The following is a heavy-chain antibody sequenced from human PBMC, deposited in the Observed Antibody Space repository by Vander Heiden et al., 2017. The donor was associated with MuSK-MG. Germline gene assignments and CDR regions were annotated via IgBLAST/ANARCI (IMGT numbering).Heavy chain of an antibody. D-gene: IGHD7-27*01. Sequence: QLQLQESGPGLVKPSETLSLTCTVSGGSISSSSYYWGWIRQPPGKGLEWIGSIYYSGSTYYNPSLKSRVTISVDTSKNQFSLKLSSVTAADTAVYYCASLDVNWGSSHGYWGQGTLVTVSS. CDR2: IYYSGST. V-gene: IGHV4-39*01. J-gene: IGHJ4*02. CDR1: GGSISSSSYY. CDR3: ASLDVNWGSSHGY.